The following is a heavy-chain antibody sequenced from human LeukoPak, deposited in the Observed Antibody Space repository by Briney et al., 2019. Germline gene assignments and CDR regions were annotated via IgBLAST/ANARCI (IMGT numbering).Heavy chain of an antibody. CDR3: ARGPIAVAAIGY. J-gene: IGHJ4*02. Sequence: GSLRLSCAASGFTFSSYAMSWIRQPPGKGLEWIGEINHSGSTNYNPSLKSRVTISVDTSKNQFSLKLSSVTAADTAVYYCARGPIAVAAIGYWGQGTLVTVSS. D-gene: IGHD6-19*01. CDR2: INHSGST. CDR1: GFTFSSYA. V-gene: IGHV4-34*01.